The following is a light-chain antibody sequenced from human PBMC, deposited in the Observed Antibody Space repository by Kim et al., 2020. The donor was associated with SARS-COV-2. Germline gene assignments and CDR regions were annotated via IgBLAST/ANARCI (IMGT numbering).Light chain of an antibody. CDR2: GAS. CDR3: QHYGSSSWT. Sequence: SPGERATLACRASQSVNSNYVAWYQQQPGQAPRLLIYGASSRATGIPDRFSGSGSGTDFTLTISRLEAEDFAVYYCQHYGSSSWTFGQGTKVDIK. J-gene: IGKJ1*01. CDR1: QSVNSNY. V-gene: IGKV3-20*01.